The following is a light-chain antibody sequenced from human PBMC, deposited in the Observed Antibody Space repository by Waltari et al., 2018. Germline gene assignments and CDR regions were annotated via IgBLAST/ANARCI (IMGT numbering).Light chain of an antibody. CDR1: SSNIGTGYD. Sequence: QSVLTQPPSVSGAPGQRVTISCSGSSSNIGTGYDVHWYQQLPGTAPKVVIYGGKNRPSGVPDRFSGTRSGTSASLTITGLQPEDEGDYYWQSYDTSLRRLFGGGTRLTVL. CDR3: QSYDTSLRRL. V-gene: IGLV1-40*01. J-gene: IGLJ3*02. CDR2: GGK.